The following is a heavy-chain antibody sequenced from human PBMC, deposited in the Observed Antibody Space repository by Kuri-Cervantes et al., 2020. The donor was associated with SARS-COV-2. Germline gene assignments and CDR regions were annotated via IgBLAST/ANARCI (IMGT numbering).Heavy chain of an antibody. J-gene: IGHJ4*02. CDR1: GFTFSSYG. D-gene: IGHD2-15*01. CDR2: IWYDGSNK. V-gene: IGHV3-33*01. CDR3: ARDIGQEGHKDYFDY. Sequence: GESLKISCAASGFTFSSYGMHWVRQAPGKGLEWVAVIWYDGSNKYYADSVKGRFTISRDNSKNTLYLQMNSLRAEDTAVYYCARDIGQEGHKDYFDYWGQGTLVTVSS.